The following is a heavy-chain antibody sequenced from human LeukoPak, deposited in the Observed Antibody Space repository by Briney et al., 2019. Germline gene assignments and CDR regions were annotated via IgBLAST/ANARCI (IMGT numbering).Heavy chain of an antibody. J-gene: IGHJ3*02. D-gene: IGHD4-17*01. CDR3: AKDLTYGEYAGGDAFDI. CDR1: GFTFSSYS. V-gene: IGHV3-48*01. CDR2: ISSSSSTR. Sequence: PGGSLRLSCAASGFTFSSYSMNWVRQAPGKGLEWVSYISSSSSTRYYADSVKGRFTISRDNSKDTLYLQMNSLRAEDTAVYYCAKDLTYGEYAGGDAFDIWGQGTMVTVSS.